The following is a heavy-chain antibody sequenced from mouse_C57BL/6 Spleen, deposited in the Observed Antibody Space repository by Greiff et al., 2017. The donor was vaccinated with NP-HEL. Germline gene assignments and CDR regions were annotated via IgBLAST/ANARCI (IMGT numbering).Heavy chain of an antibody. D-gene: IGHD6-1*01. CDR1: GYTFTDHT. V-gene: IGHV1-78*01. CDR2: IYPRDGST. Sequence: VKLVESDAELVKPGASVKISCKVSGYTFTDHTIHWMKQRPEQGLEWIGYIYPRDGSTKYNEKFKGKATLTADKSSSTAYMQLNSLTSEDSAVYFCAREANSTYYYAMDYWGQGTSVTVSP. J-gene: IGHJ4*01. CDR3: AREANSTYYYAMDY.